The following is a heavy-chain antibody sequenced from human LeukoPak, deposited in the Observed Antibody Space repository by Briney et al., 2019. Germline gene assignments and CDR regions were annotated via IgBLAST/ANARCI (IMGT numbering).Heavy chain of an antibody. Sequence: ASVRVSCKASGYTFTGYYMHWVRQAPGQGLEWMGWINPNSGGTNYAQKFQGRVTMTRDTSISTAYMELSRLRSDDTAVYYCARFNWNDPYYMDVWGKGTTVTVSS. D-gene: IGHD1-20*01. V-gene: IGHV1-2*02. CDR2: INPNSGGT. J-gene: IGHJ6*03. CDR3: ARFNWNDPYYMDV. CDR1: GYTFTGYY.